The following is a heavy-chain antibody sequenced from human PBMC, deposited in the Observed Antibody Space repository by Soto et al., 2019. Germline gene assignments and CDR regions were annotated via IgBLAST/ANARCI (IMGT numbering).Heavy chain of an antibody. D-gene: IGHD2-21*02. J-gene: IGHJ6*02. CDR2: MYKTRST. Sequence: LSLTCTVSGGSISSAYWSWIRQPPGKGLEWIGYMYKTRSTVYNPSLKSRVTISVDTSKNQFYLKVNSVTAADTAVYYCARDLWGYCGTDCYPLDVWGQGTTVTVSS. V-gene: IGHV4-59*01. CDR1: GGSISSAY. CDR3: ARDLWGYCGTDCYPLDV.